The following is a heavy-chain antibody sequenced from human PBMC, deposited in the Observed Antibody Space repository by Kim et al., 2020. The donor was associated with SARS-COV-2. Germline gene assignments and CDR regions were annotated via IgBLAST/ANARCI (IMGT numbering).Heavy chain of an antibody. CDR3: ARGRDSGSYYGRDFDY. CDR1: GGSISHHY. D-gene: IGHD1-26*01. V-gene: IGHV4-59*11. CDR2: IYSSGST. J-gene: IGHJ4*02. Sequence: SETLSLTCSVSGGSISHHYWSWMRQPPGTGLEWIGHIYSSGSTNYNPSLKSRVTISVDTSMNQFSLRLSSVTAADTAVYFCARGRDSGSYYGRDFDYWGQGTLVTVSS.